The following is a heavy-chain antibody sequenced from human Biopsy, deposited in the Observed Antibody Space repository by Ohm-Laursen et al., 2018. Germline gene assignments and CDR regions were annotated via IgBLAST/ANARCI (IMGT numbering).Heavy chain of an antibody. Sequence: PTQTLTLTCSFSGFSLSARGMCVSWIRQAPGKALECLVLVVWDEFKDYSASSQTKLSISKDTSNDQVVLTVNNVDPADTATYYGARTPILIVSAGLVYRHRRHLQGMDVWGQGIAVTVS. D-gene: IGHD6-13*01. J-gene: IGHJ6*02. V-gene: IGHV2-70*01. CDR2: VVWDEFK. CDR1: GFSLSARGMC. CDR3: ARTPILIVSAGLVYRHRRHLQGMDV.